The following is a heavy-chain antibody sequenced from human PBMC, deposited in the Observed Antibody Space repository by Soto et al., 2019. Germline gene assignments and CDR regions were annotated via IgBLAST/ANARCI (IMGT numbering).Heavy chain of an antibody. V-gene: IGHV3-30-3*01. D-gene: IGHD3-9*01. CDR1: GFTFSSYA. CDR3: ARARGDNCDILTGYGGPFDY. CDR2: ISYDGSNK. Sequence: QVQLVESGGGVVQPGRSLRLSCAASGFTFSSYAMHWVRQAPGKGLEWVAVISYDGSNKYYVDSVKGRFTISRDNSKNTLYLQMNSLRAEDTAVYYCARARGDNCDILTGYGGPFDYWGQGTLVTVSS. J-gene: IGHJ4*02.